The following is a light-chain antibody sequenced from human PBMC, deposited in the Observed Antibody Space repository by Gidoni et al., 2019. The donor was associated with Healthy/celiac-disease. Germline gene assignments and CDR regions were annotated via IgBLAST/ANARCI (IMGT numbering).Light chain of an antibody. CDR1: QSVSSN. CDR2: GAS. Sequence: IVITPSPATLSVSPGERATLSCRASQSVSSNLAWYQQKPGQAPRLLIYGASTRATGIPARFSGSGSGTEFTLTISSLQSEDVAVYDCQQYNNWPPKRTFGGGTKVEIK. J-gene: IGKJ4*02. CDR3: QQYNNWPPKRT. V-gene: IGKV3-15*01.